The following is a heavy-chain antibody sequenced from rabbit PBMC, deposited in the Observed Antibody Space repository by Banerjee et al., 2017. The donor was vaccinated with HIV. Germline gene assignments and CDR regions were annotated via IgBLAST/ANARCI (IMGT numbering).Heavy chain of an antibody. J-gene: IGHJ4*01. Sequence: QQQLEESGGGLVKPGGTLTLTCTASGFSFSGILYMCWVRQAPGKGLEWIACINIVTGKSVYASWAKGRFTMSRTSSTTVTRQMTSLTAADTATYFCARDGYGGSGMGEFNLWGPGTLVTVS. D-gene: IGHD4-2*01. CDR3: ARDGYGGSGMGEFNL. CDR1: GFSFSGILY. V-gene: IGHV1S45*01. CDR2: INIVTGKS.